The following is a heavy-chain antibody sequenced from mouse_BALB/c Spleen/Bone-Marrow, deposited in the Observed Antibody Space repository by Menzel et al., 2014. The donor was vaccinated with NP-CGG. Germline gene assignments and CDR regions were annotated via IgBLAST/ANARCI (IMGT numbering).Heavy chain of an antibody. Sequence: DVQLQESGAELVKPGASVKLSCTASGFNIKDTYMHWVKQRPEQGLEWIGRIDPANVNTKYDPKLQGKATITADTSSNTAYLQLSSLTSEDTAVYYCASYVYGYYFDYWGQGTTLTVSS. D-gene: IGHD1-1*01. V-gene: IGHV14-3*02. CDR1: GFNIKDTY. CDR3: ASYVYGYYFDY. J-gene: IGHJ2*01. CDR2: IDPANVNT.